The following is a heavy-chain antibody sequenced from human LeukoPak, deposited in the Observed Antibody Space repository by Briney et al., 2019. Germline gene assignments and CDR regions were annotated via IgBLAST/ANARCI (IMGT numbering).Heavy chain of an antibody. CDR2: IYYSGST. V-gene: IGHV4-59*08. J-gene: IGHJ3*02. CDR1: GGSISSYY. CDR3: ARLAVSGRDIVVVPAAAQTDDAFDI. D-gene: IGHD2-2*01. Sequence: SETLSLTCTVSGGSISSYYWSWIRQPPGKGLEWIGYIYYSGSTNYNPSLKSRVTISVDTSKNQFSLKLSSVTAADTAVYYCARLAVSGRDIVVVPAAAQTDDAFDIWGQGTMVTVSS.